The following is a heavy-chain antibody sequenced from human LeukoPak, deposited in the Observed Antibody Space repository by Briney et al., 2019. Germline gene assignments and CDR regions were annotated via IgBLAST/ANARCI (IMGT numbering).Heavy chain of an antibody. V-gene: IGHV5-51*01. Sequence: GESLKISCKGSGYSFPTYWIAWVRQMPGKSLQWMGIIYPDESNIRYSPSFQGQVTISADKSISTAYLQWSSLKASDTAMYYCARPPSRGYSSSFEYWGQGTLVTVSS. CDR2: IYPDESNI. D-gene: IGHD2-2*03. CDR3: ARPPSRGYSSSFEY. J-gene: IGHJ4*02. CDR1: GYSFPTYW.